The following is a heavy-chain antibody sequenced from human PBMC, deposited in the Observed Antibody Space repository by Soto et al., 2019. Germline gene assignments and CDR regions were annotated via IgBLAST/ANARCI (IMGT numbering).Heavy chain of an antibody. J-gene: IGHJ5*01. CDR2: IYPGDSDT. CDR1: GYSFNTYW. D-gene: IGHD3-10*01. V-gene: IGHV5-51*01. CDR3: ASSINTKAGRGSFAF. Sequence: GESLKISCKGSGYSFNTYWLGWVRQMPGKGLEWMGIIYPGDSDTTYSPSFQGQVTISADKSISTAYLQWSSLEAADTATYYCASSINTKAGRGSFAFWGQGTLVTVSS.